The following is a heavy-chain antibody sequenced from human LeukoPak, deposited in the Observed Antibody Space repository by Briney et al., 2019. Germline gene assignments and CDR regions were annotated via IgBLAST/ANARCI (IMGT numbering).Heavy chain of an antibody. Sequence: SVKVSCKASGGTFSSYAISWVRQAPGQGLEWMGRIIPILGIANYAQKFQERVTITRDMSTSTAYMELSSLRSEDTAVYYCAAEGGYCSSTSCYTFDYWGQGTLVTVSS. CDR2: IIPILGIA. V-gene: IGHV1-69*04. CDR1: GGTFSSYA. CDR3: AAEGGYCSSTSCYTFDY. D-gene: IGHD2-2*02. J-gene: IGHJ4*02.